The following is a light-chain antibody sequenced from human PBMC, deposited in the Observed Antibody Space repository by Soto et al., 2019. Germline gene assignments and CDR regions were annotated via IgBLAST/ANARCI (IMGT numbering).Light chain of an antibody. Sequence: DIQMTQSPCTLSASVGYRFTITCRASQSISSWLAWYQQKPGKAPKLLIYAASSLQSGVPSRFSGSGSGTEFTLTISSLQPDDFATYYCQHYNSYSEAFGQGTRWIS. J-gene: IGKJ1*01. CDR1: QSISSW. CDR2: AAS. V-gene: IGKV1-5*01. CDR3: QHYNSYSEA.